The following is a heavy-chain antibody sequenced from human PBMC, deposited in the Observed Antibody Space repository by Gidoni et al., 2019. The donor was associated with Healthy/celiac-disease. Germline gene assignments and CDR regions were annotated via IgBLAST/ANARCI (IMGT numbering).Heavy chain of an antibody. J-gene: IGHJ6*02. V-gene: IGHV3-15*01. CDR1: GFPFSNAW. CDR3: TTPHRLRYFDWLLSSYYGMDV. CDR2: IKRKTEGVTT. Sequence: EVQLVESGGGLVRPGGSLRLSCAASGFPFSNAWMSWVSQAPGKGRAWVGLIKRKTEGVTTDYAAPVKGRFTISRDDSKNTLYLQMNSLKTEDTAVYYCTTPHRLRYFDWLLSSYYGMDVWGQGTTVTVSS. D-gene: IGHD3-9*01.